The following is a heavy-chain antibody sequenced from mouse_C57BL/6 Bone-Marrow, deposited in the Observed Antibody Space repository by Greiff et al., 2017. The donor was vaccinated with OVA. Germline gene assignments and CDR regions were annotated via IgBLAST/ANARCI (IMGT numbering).Heavy chain of an antibody. CDR1: GYTFTSYW. V-gene: IGHV1-61*01. Sequence: QVQLQQPGAKLVRPGSSVKLSCKASGYTFTSYWMDWVKQRPGQGLEWIGNIYPSDSETHYNQKFKDKATLTVDESSSTAYMQLSSLTSEDSAVYYCARYGRLRYYFDYWGQGTTLTVSS. D-gene: IGHD2-4*01. CDR2: IYPSDSET. J-gene: IGHJ2*01. CDR3: ARYGRLRYYFDY.